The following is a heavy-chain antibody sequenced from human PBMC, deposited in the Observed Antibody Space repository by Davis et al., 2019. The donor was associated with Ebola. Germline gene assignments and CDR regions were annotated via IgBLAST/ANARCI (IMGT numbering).Heavy chain of an antibody. CDR3: ARGGMAARHLVEENWFDP. CDR2: ISYDGSNK. D-gene: IGHD6-6*01. CDR1: GFTFSSYA. J-gene: IGHJ5*02. Sequence: GESLKISCAASGFTFSSYAMHWVRQAPGKGLEWVAIISYDGSNKYYADSVKGRFTISRDNAKNSLYLQMNSLRAEDTAVYYCARGGMAARHLVEENWFDPWGQGTLVTVSS. V-gene: IGHV3-30-3*01.